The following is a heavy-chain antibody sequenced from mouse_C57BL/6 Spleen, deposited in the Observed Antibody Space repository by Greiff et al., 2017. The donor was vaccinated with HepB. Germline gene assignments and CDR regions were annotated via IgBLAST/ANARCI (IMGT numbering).Heavy chain of an antibody. J-gene: IGHJ2*01. D-gene: IGHD1-1*01. CDR3: TTDYYGSSYYFDY. CDR1: GFNIKDDY. CDR2: IDPENGDT. Sequence: VQLQQSGAELVRPGASVKLSCTASGFNIKDDYMHWVKQRPEQGLEWIGWIDPENGDTEYASKLQGKATITADTSSNTAYLQLSSLTSEDTAVYYCTTDYYGSSYYFDYWGQGTTLTVSS. V-gene: IGHV14-4*01.